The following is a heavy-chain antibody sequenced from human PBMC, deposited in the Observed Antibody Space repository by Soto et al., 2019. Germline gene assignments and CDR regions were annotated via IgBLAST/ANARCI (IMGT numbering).Heavy chain of an antibody. CDR2: SSATGAGT. V-gene: IGHV3-23*01. CDR3: AKDRRAGGNYGCYSDF. D-gene: IGHD2-21*02. J-gene: IGHJ4*02. CDR1: GFTFSSYG. Sequence: EVQLLESGGGLVQPGGSLRLSCAASGFTFSSYGMTWVRQAPGKVLEWVSFSSATGAGTYYADSVKGRFTISRDNSKNTLYLQMTSLRADDTAVYYCAKDRRAGGNYGCYSDFWGQGALVIVSS.